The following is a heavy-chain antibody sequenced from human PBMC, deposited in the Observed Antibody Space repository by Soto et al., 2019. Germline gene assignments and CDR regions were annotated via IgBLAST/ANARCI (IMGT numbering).Heavy chain of an antibody. CDR2: IRSKAYGGTT. J-gene: IGHJ6*02. D-gene: IGHD3-16*01. V-gene: IGHV3-49*03. Sequence: GSLRLSCTASGFTFGDCAMSWFRQAPGKGLEWVGFIRSKAYGGTTEYAASVKGRFTISRDDSKSIAYLQMNSLKTEDTAVYYRTRVKPTPKMGHYYSYAMDVWGPGTTVTVSS. CDR3: TRVKPTPKMGHYYSYAMDV. CDR1: GFTFGDCA.